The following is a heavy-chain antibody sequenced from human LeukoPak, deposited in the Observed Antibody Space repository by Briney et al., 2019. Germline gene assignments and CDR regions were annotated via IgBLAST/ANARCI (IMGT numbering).Heavy chain of an antibody. CDR1: GGSISSGDYY. CDR2: IYYSRST. CDR3: AREDQYSSSSGDY. V-gene: IGHV4-30-4*08. J-gene: IGHJ4*02. Sequence: SQTLSLTCTVSGGSISSGDYYWSWIRQPPGKGLDWIGYIYYSRSTYYNPSLKSRVTISADTSKNQFSLKLSSVTAADTAVYYCAREDQYSSSSGDYWGQGTLVTVSS. D-gene: IGHD6-6*01.